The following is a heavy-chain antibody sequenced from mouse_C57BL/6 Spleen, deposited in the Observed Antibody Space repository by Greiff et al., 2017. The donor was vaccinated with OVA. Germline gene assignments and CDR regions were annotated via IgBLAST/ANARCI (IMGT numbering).Heavy chain of an antibody. D-gene: IGHD2-10*02. CDR3: ARTYGNYVDWYFDV. CDR1: GFSFSDYY. V-gene: IGHV5-12*01. CDR2: ISNGGGST. J-gene: IGHJ1*03. Sequence: EVKLVESGGGLVQPGGSLSLSCAVSGFSFSDYYLYWVRQTPEKRLEWVAYISNGGGSTYYPATVKGRFTISSNNTKNTLYLQMSRLKSEDTAMYYCARTYGNYVDWYFDVWGTGTTVTVSS.